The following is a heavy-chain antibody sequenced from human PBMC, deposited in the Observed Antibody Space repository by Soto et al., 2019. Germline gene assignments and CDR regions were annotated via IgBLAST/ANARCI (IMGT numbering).Heavy chain of an antibody. Sequence: SQTLSLTCAISGDSVSSNSAAWNWIRQSPSRGLEWLGRTYYRSKWYNDYAVSVKSRITINPDTSKNQFSLQLNSVTPEDTAVYYCARDLNYNWYYDYYYYMGVCGKGTTVTASS. V-gene: IGHV6-1*01. CDR2: TYYRSKWYN. D-gene: IGHD1-20*01. J-gene: IGHJ6*03. CDR3: ARDLNYNWYYDYYYYMGV. CDR1: GDSVSSNSAA.